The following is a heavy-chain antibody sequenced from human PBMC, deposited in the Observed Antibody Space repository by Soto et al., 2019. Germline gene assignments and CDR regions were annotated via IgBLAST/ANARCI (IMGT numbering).Heavy chain of an antibody. CDR3: ARDYILVVPAAIYYYGMDV. J-gene: IGHJ6*02. CDR2: IYHSGST. V-gene: IGHV4-4*02. CDR1: GGSISSSNW. D-gene: IGHD2-2*01. Sequence: NPSETLSLTCAVSGGSISSSNWWSWVRQPPGKGLEWIGEIYHSGSTNYNPSLKRRVTISVDQSKNPFSLKLSSVTAADTAVYYCARDYILVVPAAIYYYGMDVWGQGTTVTVSS.